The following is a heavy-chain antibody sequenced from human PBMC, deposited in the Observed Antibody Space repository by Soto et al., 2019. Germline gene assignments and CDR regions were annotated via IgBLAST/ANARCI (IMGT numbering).Heavy chain of an antibody. CDR3: ARGDSTDCSNGVCSCFYHRYMDF. V-gene: IGHV1-2*04. CDR1: GYSFTDYH. D-gene: IGHD2-8*01. J-gene: IGHJ6*02. CDR2: IDPKSGGT. Sequence: ASVKGSWKASGYSFTDYHIHWVRHAPGQELEWLGRIDPKSGGTSTAQKFQGWVTMTTDTSISTASMELTRLTSDDTAIYYCARGDSTDCSNGVCSCFYHRYMDFSGQGPTVSVS.